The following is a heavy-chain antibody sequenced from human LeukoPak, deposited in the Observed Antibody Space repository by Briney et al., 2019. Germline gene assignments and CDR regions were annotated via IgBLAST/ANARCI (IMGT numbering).Heavy chain of an antibody. Sequence: SVKVSCKASGGTFSSYAISWVRQAPGQGLEWMGGIIPIFGTANYTQKFQGRVTITADKSTSTAYMELSSLRSEDTAVYYCARLVGATYYYYMDVWGKGTTVTVSS. CDR2: IIPIFGTA. V-gene: IGHV1-69*06. CDR1: GGTFSSYA. J-gene: IGHJ6*03. CDR3: ARLVGATYYYYMDV. D-gene: IGHD1-26*01.